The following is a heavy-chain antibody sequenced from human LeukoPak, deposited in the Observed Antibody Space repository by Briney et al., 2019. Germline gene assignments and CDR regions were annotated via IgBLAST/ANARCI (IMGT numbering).Heavy chain of an antibody. J-gene: IGHJ4*02. CDR3: ARVSSSGYYAHFDY. CDR1: GESFSGYY. V-gene: IGHV4-34*01. Sequence: SETLSLTCAVYGESFSGYYWSWIRQPPGKGLEWIGEINHSGSTNYNPSLKSRVTISVDTSKNQFSLKLSSVTAADTAVYYCARVSSSGYYAHFDYWGQGTLVTVSS. CDR2: INHSGST. D-gene: IGHD3-22*01.